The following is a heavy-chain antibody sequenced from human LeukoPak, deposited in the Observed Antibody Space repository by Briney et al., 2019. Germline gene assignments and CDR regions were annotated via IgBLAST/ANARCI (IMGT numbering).Heavy chain of an antibody. J-gene: IGHJ4*02. Sequence: SVKVSCKASGGTLNSYTINWVRQAPGEGLEWMGTIIPAFGIPNYAQRFKDRVTITADKSTSTAYMELSRLTSDDTAVYYCARDHIAARSGFDSWGQGTLVTVSS. CDR2: IIPAFGIP. CDR3: ARDHIAARSGFDS. V-gene: IGHV1-69*04. CDR1: GGTLNSYT. D-gene: IGHD6-6*01.